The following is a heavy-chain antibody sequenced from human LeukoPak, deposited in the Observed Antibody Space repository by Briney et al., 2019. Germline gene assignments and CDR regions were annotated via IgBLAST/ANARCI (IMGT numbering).Heavy chain of an antibody. V-gene: IGHV3-33*01. CDR2: IWYDGSNK. CDR3: ASSSTVTTEDAFDI. J-gene: IGHJ3*02. Sequence: GGSLRLSCAASGFTFSSYGMHWVRQAPGKGLEWVAVIWYDGSNKYYADSVEGRFTISRDNSKNTLYLQMNSLRAEDTAVYYCASSSTVTTEDAFDIWGQGTMVTVSS. CDR1: GFTFSSYG. D-gene: IGHD4-17*01.